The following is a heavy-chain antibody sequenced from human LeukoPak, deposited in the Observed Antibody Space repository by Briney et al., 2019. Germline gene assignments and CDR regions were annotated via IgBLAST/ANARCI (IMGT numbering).Heavy chain of an antibody. J-gene: IGHJ6*03. V-gene: IGHV3-7*04. CDR1: GFTFSSYW. Sequence: GGSLRLSCAASGFTFSSYWMSWVRQAPGKGLEWVANIKQDGSEKYYVDSVKGRFTISRDNAKNSLYLQMNSLRAEDTALYYCARAHYYYYIDVWGKGTTVTVSS. CDR2: IKQDGSEK. CDR3: ARAHYYYYIDV.